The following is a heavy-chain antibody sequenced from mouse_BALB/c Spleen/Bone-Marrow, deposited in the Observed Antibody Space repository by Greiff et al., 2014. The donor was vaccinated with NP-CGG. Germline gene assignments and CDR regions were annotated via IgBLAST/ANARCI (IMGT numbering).Heavy chain of an antibody. CDR1: GYTFTDYY. CDR3: AMGVRLYWYFDV. J-gene: IGHJ1*01. D-gene: IGHD2-14*01. CDR2: VNPINGDT. Sequence: DVQLQESGPELVKPGATVKMSCKASGYTFTDYYMKWLKQSHGKSLEWIGDVNPINGDTFYNQKFKGKATLTVDKSSNTAYMQLDSLTSEDSAVYYCAMGVRLYWYFDVWGAGTTITVSS. V-gene: IGHV1-26*01.